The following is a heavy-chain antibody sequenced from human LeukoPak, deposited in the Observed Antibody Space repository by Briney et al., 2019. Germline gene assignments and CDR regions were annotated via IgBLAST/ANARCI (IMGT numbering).Heavy chain of an antibody. CDR3: AAGVAGTRRYYYYYMDV. V-gene: IGHV4-4*07. D-gene: IGHD6-19*01. J-gene: IGHJ6*03. CDR2: IYTSGST. Sequence: PSETLSLTCTVSGGSISSHYWSWIRQPAGKGLEWIGRIYTSGSTNYNPSLKSRVTMSVDTSKNQFSLKLSSVTAADTAVYYCAAGVAGTRRYYYYYMDVWGKGTTVTVSS. CDR1: GGSISSHY.